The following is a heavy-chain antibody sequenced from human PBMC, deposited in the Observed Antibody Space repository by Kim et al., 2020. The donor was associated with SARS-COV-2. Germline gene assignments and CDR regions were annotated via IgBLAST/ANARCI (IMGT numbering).Heavy chain of an antibody. CDR1: GFSFSNHW. CDR2: INQHGSEK. Sequence: GGSLRLSCAASGFSFSNHWMTWVRQAPGRGPEWVANINQHGSEKYYVASVGCLFTISRDDAKNSLYLQMNSLRAEDTATYYCARNNAMDVWGQGTTVTVSS. V-gene: IGHV3-7*03. J-gene: IGHJ6*02. CDR3: ARNNAMDV.